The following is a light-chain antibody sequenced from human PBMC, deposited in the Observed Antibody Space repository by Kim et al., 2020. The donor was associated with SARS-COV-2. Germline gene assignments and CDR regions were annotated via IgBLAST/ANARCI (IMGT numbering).Light chain of an antibody. V-gene: IGLV3-25*03. CDR2: KDS. CDR3: QSADSSGTVV. CDR1: ALPKQY. Sequence: VSPGQTARITCSGDALPKQYAYWYQQKPGQTPVLVIYKDSERPSGIPERFSGSSSGTTVTLTISGVQAEDEADYYCQSADSSGTVVFGGGTQLTVL. J-gene: IGLJ2*01.